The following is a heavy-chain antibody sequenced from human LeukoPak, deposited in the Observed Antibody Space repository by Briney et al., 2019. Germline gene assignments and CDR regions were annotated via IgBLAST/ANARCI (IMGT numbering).Heavy chain of an antibody. CDR3: Y. V-gene: IGHV4-39*01. Sequence: SETLSLTCTVSGGSISSSNHRWDWIRQPPGKGLEWIGNIYYSGSTYYNPSLKSRVTISVDTSRNHFSLRLSSVTAADTAVYYDYWGQGTLVTVSS. CDR1: GGSISSSNHR. CDR2: IYYSGST. J-gene: IGHJ4*02.